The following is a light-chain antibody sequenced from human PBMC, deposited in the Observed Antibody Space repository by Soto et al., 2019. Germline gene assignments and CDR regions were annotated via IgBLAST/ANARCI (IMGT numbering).Light chain of an antibody. V-gene: IGKV3-11*01. J-gene: IGKJ4*01. CDR2: EAF. Sequence: EIVLTQSPATLSLSPGERATLSCRASQSISSSLGWYQQKPGQLPRLLIYEAFNRATGIPARFSGSGSGTDFTLTISSLEPEDFAVYYCQQRRDWPLTFGGGTKVEIK. CDR1: QSISSS. CDR3: QQRRDWPLT.